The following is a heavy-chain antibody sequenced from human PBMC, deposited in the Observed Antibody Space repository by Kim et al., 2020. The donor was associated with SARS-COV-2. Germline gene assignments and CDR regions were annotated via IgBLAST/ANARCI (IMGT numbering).Heavy chain of an antibody. D-gene: IGHD2-21*01. CDR3: ARDRSTEWIHIMVAPSYYFDY. J-gene: IGHJ4*02. CDR1: GYTFTSYY. CDR2: INPSGGST. V-gene: IGHV1-46*01. Sequence: ASVKVSCKASGYTFTSYYMHWVRQAPGQGLEWMGIINPSGGSTSYAQKLQGRVTMTRDTSTSTVYMELSSLRSEDTAVYFCARDRSTEWIHIMVAPSYYFDYRGQRTLFTVSS.